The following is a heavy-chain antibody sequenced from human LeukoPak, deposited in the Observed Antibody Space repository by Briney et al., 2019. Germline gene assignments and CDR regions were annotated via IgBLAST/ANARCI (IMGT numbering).Heavy chain of an antibody. J-gene: IGHJ6*03. CDR2: MNPNSGNT. V-gene: IGHV1-8*01. D-gene: IGHD3-10*01. CDR3: ARVSLARGYYYYYMDV. Sequence: ASVKFSCKASGYTFSSYDINWVRQATGQGLEWMGWMNPNSGNTGYAQKFQGRVTMTRNTSISTAYMELSSLKSEDTAVYYCARVSLARGYYYYYMDVWGKGTTVTVSS. CDR1: GYTFSSYD.